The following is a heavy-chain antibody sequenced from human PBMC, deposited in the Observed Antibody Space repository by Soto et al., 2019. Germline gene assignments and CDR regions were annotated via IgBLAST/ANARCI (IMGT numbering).Heavy chain of an antibody. D-gene: IGHD5-12*01. Sequence: EVHLVESGGDLVQPGGSLRLSCAASGFTFSSYWMSWVRQAPGKGLEWVANIKPDGSEQYYVDSVKGRFTISRDNAKNSLYLQVNSLRAEDTAVYYCARDWRDGYTHGPASWGQGTLVTVSS. CDR3: ARDWRDGYTHGPAS. J-gene: IGHJ5*02. CDR1: GFTFSSYW. CDR2: IKPDGSEQ. V-gene: IGHV3-7*04.